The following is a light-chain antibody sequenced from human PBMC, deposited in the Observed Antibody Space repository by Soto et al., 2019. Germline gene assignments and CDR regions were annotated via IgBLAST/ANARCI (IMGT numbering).Light chain of an antibody. V-gene: IGKV3-15*01. Sequence: EIVMTQSPATLSVSPGEWSTLSFMASQSVRSHLAWYQQRPGQAPRLLIYAASTRATGIPARFSGSGSGTEFTLTIDSLQSEDFAVYYCQQYNNWPRTFGQGTKVDI. J-gene: IGKJ1*01. CDR2: AAS. CDR3: QQYNNWPRT. CDR1: QSVRSH.